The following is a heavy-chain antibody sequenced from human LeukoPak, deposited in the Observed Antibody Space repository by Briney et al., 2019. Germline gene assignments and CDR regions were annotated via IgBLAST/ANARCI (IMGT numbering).Heavy chain of an antibody. CDR1: GFTFSSYS. D-gene: IGHD3-9*01. Sequence: GGSLRLSCAASGFTFSSYSMNWVRQAPGKGLEWVSSISSSSSYIYYADSVKGRLTISRDNAKNSLYLQMNSLRAEDTAVYYCARDSDFDWYNHYGMDVWGKGTTVTVSS. J-gene: IGHJ6*04. CDR2: ISSSSSYI. CDR3: ARDSDFDWYNHYGMDV. V-gene: IGHV3-21*01.